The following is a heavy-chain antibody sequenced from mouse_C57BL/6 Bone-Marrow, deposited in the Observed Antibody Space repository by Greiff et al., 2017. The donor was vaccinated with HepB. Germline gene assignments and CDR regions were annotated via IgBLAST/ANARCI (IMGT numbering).Heavy chain of an antibody. D-gene: IGHD3-2*02. CDR1: GYTFTSYW. Sequence: QVQLKQPGAELVMPGASVTLSCKASGYTFTSYWMHWVKQRPGQGLEWIGEIDPSDSYTNYNQKFKGKSTLTVDKSSSTAYMQLSSLTSEDSAVYYCARWAAQATVRAMDYWGQGTSVTVSS. V-gene: IGHV1-69*01. CDR3: ARWAAQATVRAMDY. CDR2: IDPSDSYT. J-gene: IGHJ4*01.